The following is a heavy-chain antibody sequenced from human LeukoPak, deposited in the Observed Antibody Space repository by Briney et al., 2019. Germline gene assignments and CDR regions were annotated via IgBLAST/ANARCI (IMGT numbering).Heavy chain of an antibody. D-gene: IGHD6-19*01. Sequence: PGGALRLSCAASGVTFSSYWMHWVRQVPGKGLVWVSRINGDGRTTTYADSVRGGFTISRDNAKNTVYLQMNSLRAEDTAVYYCVRDRAVAGTEDFFFDYWGQGTLVTVSS. V-gene: IGHV3-74*01. J-gene: IGHJ4*02. CDR1: GVTFSSYW. CDR2: INGDGRTT. CDR3: VRDRAVAGTEDFFFDY.